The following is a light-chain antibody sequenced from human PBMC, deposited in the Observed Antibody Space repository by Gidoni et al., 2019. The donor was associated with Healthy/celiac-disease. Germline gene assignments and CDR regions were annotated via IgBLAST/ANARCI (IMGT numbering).Light chain of an antibody. CDR3: QQYGSSPFT. CDR1: QSVSSSY. V-gene: IGKV3-20*01. J-gene: IGKJ3*01. Sequence: ESVLTQSPGTLSLSPGERATLSCRASQSVSSSYLAWYQQKPGQAPRLLIYGASSRAPGIPDRFSGSGSVTDFTLTISRLEPEDFAVYYCQQYGSSPFTFGPGTKVDIK. CDR2: GAS.